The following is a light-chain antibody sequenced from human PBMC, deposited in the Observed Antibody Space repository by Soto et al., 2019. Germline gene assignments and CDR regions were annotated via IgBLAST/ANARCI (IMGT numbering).Light chain of an antibody. J-gene: IGKJ2*01. CDR1: QTISTS. V-gene: IGKV1-5*03. Sequence: DIQMTQSPSTLSASVGDRVTITCRASQTISTSLAWYQQKPGKAPRLLIYKASSLERGVPSRFSGSGSGTEFTLTIRSLQPDDFATYYCQQYSSYSPSTFGQGTRLEI. CDR3: QQYSSYSPST. CDR2: KAS.